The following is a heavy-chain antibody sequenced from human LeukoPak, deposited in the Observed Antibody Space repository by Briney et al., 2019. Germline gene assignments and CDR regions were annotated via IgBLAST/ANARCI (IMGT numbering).Heavy chain of an antibody. Sequence: SETLSLTCTVSGGSTSSSSYYWGWIRQPPGKGLEWIGSIYYSGSTYYNPSLKSRVTISVDTSKNQFSLKLSSVTAADTAVYYCARHRAYDYVWGSYRSNWFDPWGRGTLVTVSS. D-gene: IGHD3-16*02. CDR2: IYYSGST. V-gene: IGHV4-39*01. CDR3: ARHRAYDYVWGSYRSNWFDP. J-gene: IGHJ5*02. CDR1: GGSTSSSSYY.